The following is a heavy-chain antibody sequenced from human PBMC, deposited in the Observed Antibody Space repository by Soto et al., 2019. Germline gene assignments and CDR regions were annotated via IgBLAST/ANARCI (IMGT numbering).Heavy chain of an antibody. CDR3: AKDIGFCSGGSCYSVSDYYYGMDV. Sequence: EVQLVESGGGLVQPGRSLRLSCAASGFTFDDYAMHWVRQAPGKGLEWVSGISWDSGSIGYADSVKGRFTISRDNAKNSLYLQMNRLRAEDTALYYCAKDIGFCSGGSCYSVSDYYYGMDVWGQGTTVTVSS. V-gene: IGHV3-9*01. CDR1: GFTFDDYA. D-gene: IGHD2-15*01. CDR2: ISWDSGSI. J-gene: IGHJ6*02.